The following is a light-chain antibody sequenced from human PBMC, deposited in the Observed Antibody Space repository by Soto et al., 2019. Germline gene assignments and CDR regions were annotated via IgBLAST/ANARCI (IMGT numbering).Light chain of an antibody. V-gene: IGKV1-9*01. CDR3: QQLNSYPIT. Sequence: DIQLTQSPSLMSASVGDRVTITCRASQGIRSYLAWYQQKPGKAPKLLIYAASTLQSGVPSRFSGSGSGTEFTLTISSLQPEDFATYYCQQLNSYPITFGQGTRLEIK. J-gene: IGKJ5*01. CDR2: AAS. CDR1: QGIRSY.